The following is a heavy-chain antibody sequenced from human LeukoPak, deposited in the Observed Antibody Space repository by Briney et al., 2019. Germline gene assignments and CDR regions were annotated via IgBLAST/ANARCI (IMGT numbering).Heavy chain of an antibody. Sequence: GGSLRLSCAASGFTFSSYSMNWVRQAPGKGVEWVSSISSSSSYIYYADSVKGRFTISRDNAKNSLYLQMNSLRAEDTAVYYCAGDLCSSTSCYGYYYYGMDVWGQGTTVTVSS. J-gene: IGHJ6*02. CDR3: AGDLCSSTSCYGYYYYGMDV. CDR2: ISSSSSYI. V-gene: IGHV3-21*01. CDR1: GFTFSSYS. D-gene: IGHD2-2*01.